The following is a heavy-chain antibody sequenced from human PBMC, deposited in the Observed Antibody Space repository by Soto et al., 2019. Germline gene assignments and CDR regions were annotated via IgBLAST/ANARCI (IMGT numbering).Heavy chain of an antibody. Sequence: GGSLRLSCAASGFTFSSYAMHWVRQAPGKGLEWVAVISYDGSNKYYADSVKGRFTISRDNPKNTLYLQMNSLRAEDTAVYYCARDRSGSYSDYWGQGTLVT. CDR3: ARDRSGSYSDY. J-gene: IGHJ4*02. CDR2: ISYDGSNK. V-gene: IGHV3-30-3*01. D-gene: IGHD1-26*01. CDR1: GFTFSSYA.